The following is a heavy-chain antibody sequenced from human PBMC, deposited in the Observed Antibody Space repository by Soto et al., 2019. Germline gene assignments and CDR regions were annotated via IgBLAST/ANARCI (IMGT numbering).Heavy chain of an antibody. J-gene: IGHJ4*02. Sequence: SGGSLRLSCAASGFTFSDYYMSWIRQAPGKVLEWVSYISSSSSYTNYADSVKGRFTISRDNAKNSLYLQMNSLRAEDTAVYYCASDYYYDSSGYYSLADYWGQGT. D-gene: IGHD3-22*01. CDR2: ISSSSSYT. CDR3: ASDYYYDSSGYYSLADY. CDR1: GFTFSDYY. V-gene: IGHV3-11*05.